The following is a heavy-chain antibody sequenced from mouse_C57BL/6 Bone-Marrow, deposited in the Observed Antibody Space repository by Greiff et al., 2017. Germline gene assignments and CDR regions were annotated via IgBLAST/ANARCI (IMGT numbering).Heavy chain of an antibody. J-gene: IGHJ4*01. V-gene: IGHV1-52*01. CDR2: IDPSDSET. CDR1: GYTFTCYW. D-gene: IGHD2-2*01. CDR3: ARESAGYIRYYAMDY. Sequence: QVQLQQPGAELVRPGSSVKLSCKASGYTFTCYWMHWVKQRPIQGLEWIGNIDPSDSETHYNQKFKDKATLTVDKSYSTAYMQLSSLTSEDSAVYYCARESAGYIRYYAMDYWGQWASVTVSS.